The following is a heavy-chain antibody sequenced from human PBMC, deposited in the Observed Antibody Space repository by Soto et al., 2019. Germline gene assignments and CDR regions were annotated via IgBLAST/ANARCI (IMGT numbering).Heavy chain of an antibody. J-gene: IGHJ4*02. D-gene: IGHD5-12*01. CDR1: GGSISSYY. CDR3: ARRRFGYDYDY. V-gene: IGHV4-59*08. Sequence: SETLSLTCTVSGGSISSYYWSWIRQPPGKGLEWIGYIYYSGSTNYNPSLKSRVTISVDTSKNQFSLKLSSVTAADTAVYYCARRRFGYDYDYWGQGTLVTVSS. CDR2: IYYSGST.